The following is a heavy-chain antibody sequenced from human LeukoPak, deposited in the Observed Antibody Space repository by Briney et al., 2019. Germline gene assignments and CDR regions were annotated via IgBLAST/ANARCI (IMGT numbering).Heavy chain of an antibody. CDR2: IYSSGNI. CDR3: ARHVMEGITRISVFDY. CDR1: GGSISSFQ. Sequence: SETLSLTGTVSGGSISSFQWSWIRQPPGKGLEWIGYIYSSGNINYNPSLRSRVTMSLDTSKNQFSLKLTSVTAADTAVYYCARHVMEGITRISVFDYWGRGTLVTVSS. D-gene: IGHD2-15*01. V-gene: IGHV4-59*08. J-gene: IGHJ4*02.